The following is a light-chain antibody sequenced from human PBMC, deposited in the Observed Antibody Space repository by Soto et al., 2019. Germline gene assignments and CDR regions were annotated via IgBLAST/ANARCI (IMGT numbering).Light chain of an antibody. Sequence: QSVLTQPASVSGSPGQSITISCIGTSSDVGGYNYVSWYQQHPGKAPKLMIYEVSNRPSGVSNRFSGSKSGNTASLTISGLQAEDEADYYCSSYTSSSTLVFXTRTKFTVL. CDR3: SSYTSSSTLV. CDR1: SSDVGGYNY. J-gene: IGLJ1*01. V-gene: IGLV2-14*01. CDR2: EVS.